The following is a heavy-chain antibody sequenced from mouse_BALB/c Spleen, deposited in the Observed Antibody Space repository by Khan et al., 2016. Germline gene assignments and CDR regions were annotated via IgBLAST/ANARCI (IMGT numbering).Heavy chain of an antibody. CDR2: ICGDGTT. V-gene: IGHV2-6-7*01. D-gene: IGHD2-2*01. CDR1: GFSLIAYG. CDR3: ASDGWGYYAMDY. Sequence: QVQLKQSGPGLVAPSQSLSITCTVSGFSLIAYGVNWVRQPPGKGLEWLGMICGDGTTAYNSALKSRLTIIKDNSKSHAFLKMNSLQTDDTARYYGASDGWGYYAMDYWGQGTSVTVSS. J-gene: IGHJ4*01.